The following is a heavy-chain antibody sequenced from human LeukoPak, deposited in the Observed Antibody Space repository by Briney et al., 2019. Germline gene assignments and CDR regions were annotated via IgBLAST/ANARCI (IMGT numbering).Heavy chain of an antibody. CDR2: IYYSGST. V-gene: IGHV4-31*03. D-gene: IGHD5-18*01. J-gene: IGHJ4*02. CDR3: ARTDTAMVTFDY. CDR1: GGSISSGGYY. Sequence: SETLSLTCTVSGGSISSGGYYWSWIRQHPGKGLEWIGYIYYSGSTYYNPSLKSRVTISVDTSKNQFSLKLSSVTAADTAVYYCARTDTAMVTFDYWGQGTLVTDSS.